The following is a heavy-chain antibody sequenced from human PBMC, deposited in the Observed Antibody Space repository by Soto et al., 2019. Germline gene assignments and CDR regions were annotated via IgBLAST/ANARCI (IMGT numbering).Heavy chain of an antibody. CDR1: GFTFSIYG. Sequence: GGSLRLSCAASGFTFSIYGMHLVLQAPGKGLERVAVISYDGSNKYYADSVKGRFTISRDNSKNTLYLQMNSLRAEDTAVYYCAKVASGGYDPYYYFDYWGQGTLVTVSS. J-gene: IGHJ4*02. V-gene: IGHV3-30*18. CDR3: AKVASGGYDPYYYFDY. CDR2: ISYDGSNK. D-gene: IGHD5-12*01.